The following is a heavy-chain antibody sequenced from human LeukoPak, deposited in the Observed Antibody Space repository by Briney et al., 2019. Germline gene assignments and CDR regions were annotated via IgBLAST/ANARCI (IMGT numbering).Heavy chain of an antibody. CDR3: ATVAYSRGAGSY. J-gene: IGHJ4*02. D-gene: IGHD6-13*01. CDR1: GGSFSGYY. Sequence: SETPSLTCAVYGGSFSGYYWSWIRQPPGKGLEWIGEINHSGSTNYNPSLKSRVTISVDTSKNQFSLKLSSVTAADTAVYYCATVAYSRGAGSYWGQGTLVTVSS. CDR2: INHSGST. V-gene: IGHV4-34*01.